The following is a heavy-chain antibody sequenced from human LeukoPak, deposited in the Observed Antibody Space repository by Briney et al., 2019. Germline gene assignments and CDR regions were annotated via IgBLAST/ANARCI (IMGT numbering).Heavy chain of an antibody. V-gene: IGHV4-34*01. Sequence: SETLPLTCAVYGGSFSGYYWSWIRQPPGKGLEWIGEINHSGSTNYNPSLKSRVTISVDTSKNQFSLKLSSVTAADTAVYYCASRRGYWGQGTLVTVSS. CDR3: ASRRGY. CDR1: GGSFSGYY. J-gene: IGHJ4*02. CDR2: INHSGST.